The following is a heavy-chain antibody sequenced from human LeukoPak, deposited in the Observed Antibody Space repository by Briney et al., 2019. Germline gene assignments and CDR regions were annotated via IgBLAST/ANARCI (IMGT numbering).Heavy chain of an antibody. D-gene: IGHD5-24*01. CDR3: ARGPVEMATMTYFDY. Sequence: PGRSLRLSCAASGFTFSSYAMHWVRQAPGKGLEWVAVISYDGSNKYYADSVKGRFTISRGNSKNTLYLQMNSLRAEDTAVYYCARGPVEMATMTYFDYWGQGTLVTVSS. CDR2: ISYDGSNK. J-gene: IGHJ4*02. CDR1: GFTFSSYA. V-gene: IGHV3-30-3*01.